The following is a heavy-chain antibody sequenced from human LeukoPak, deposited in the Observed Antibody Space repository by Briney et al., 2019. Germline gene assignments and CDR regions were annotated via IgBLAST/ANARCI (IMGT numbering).Heavy chain of an antibody. V-gene: IGHV3-21*01. Sequence: GGSLRLSCAASGFTFSSYSMNWVRQAPGKGLEWVSSISSSSSYIYYADSVKGRFTSSRDNAKNSLYLQMNSLRAEDTAVYYCAREMLLGTSGYADFDYWGQGTLVTVSS. J-gene: IGHJ4*02. CDR2: ISSSSSYI. D-gene: IGHD5-12*01. CDR3: AREMLLGTSGYADFDY. CDR1: GFTFSSYS.